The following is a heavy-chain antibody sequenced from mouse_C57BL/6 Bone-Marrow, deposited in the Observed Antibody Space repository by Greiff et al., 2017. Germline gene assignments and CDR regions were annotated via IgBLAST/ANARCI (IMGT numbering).Heavy chain of an antibody. Sequence: EVKLVESGPELVKPGASVKIPCKASGYTFTDYNMDWVKQSHGKSLEWIGDINPNNGGTIYNQKFKGKATLTVAKSSSTAYMELRSLTSEDTAVYYCARIGYYYGSSYFYYAMDYWGQGTSVTVSS. D-gene: IGHD1-1*01. CDR1: GYTFTDYN. CDR3: ARIGYYYGSSYFYYAMDY. CDR2: INPNNGGT. J-gene: IGHJ4*01. V-gene: IGHV1-18*01.